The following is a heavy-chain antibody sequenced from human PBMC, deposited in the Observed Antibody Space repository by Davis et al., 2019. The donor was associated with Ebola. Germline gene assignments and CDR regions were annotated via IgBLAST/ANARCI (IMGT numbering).Heavy chain of an antibody. D-gene: IGHD2-8*02. CDR3: TTTSPYCTGGVCYTADYYGMDV. J-gene: IGHJ6*02. Sequence: GGSLRLSCAASGFTFSDHYMEWVRQAPGKGLEWVGRIKSKTDGGTTDYAAPVKGRFTISRDDSKNTLYLQMNSLKTEDTAVYYCTTTSPYCTGGVCYTADYYGMDVWGQGTTVTVSS. CDR1: GFTFSDHY. CDR2: IKSKTDGGTT. V-gene: IGHV3-15*01.